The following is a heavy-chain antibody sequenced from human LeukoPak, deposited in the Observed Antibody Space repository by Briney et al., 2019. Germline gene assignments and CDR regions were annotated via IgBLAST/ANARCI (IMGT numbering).Heavy chain of an antibody. CDR2: INWNGGGT. J-gene: IGHJ6*02. V-gene: IGHV3-9*01. Sequence: GGSLRLSCAATGFTFKDYGMHWVRQPPGKGLEWVSSINWNGGGTDYADSVKGRFTISRDNAKNSLYLQLSSLRPVDTALYYCAKHMRATNTYSFFGLDVWGQGTTVTVSS. D-gene: IGHD1-26*01. CDR3: AKHMRATNTYSFFGLDV. CDR1: GFTFKDYG.